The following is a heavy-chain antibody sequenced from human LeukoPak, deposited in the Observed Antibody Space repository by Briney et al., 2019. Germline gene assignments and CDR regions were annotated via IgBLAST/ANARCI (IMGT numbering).Heavy chain of an antibody. CDR3: SRDRLGGLDL. Sequence: GGSLRLSCVGSGFIFKLFAVGWVRQAPGKGLEWVSVISGTNDDTDYADSVRGRFTISRDNAKNSVYLQMNSLRPEDTAVYYCSRDRLGGLDLWGQGTLVTVSS. J-gene: IGHJ5*02. V-gene: IGHV3-21*01. CDR2: ISGTNDDT. D-gene: IGHD5-12*01. CDR1: GFIFKLFA.